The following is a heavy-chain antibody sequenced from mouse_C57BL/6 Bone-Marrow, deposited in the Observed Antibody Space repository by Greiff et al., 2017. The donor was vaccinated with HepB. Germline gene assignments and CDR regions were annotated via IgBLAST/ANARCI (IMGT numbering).Heavy chain of an antibody. CDR2: IWSGGST. Sequence: VMLVESGPGLVQPSQSLSITCTVSGFSLTSYGVHWVRQSPGKGLEWLGVIWSGGSTDYNAAFISRLSISKDNSKSQVFFKMNSLQADDTAIYYCARGGGTFEFAYWGQGTLVTVSA. CDR3: ARGGGTFEFAY. D-gene: IGHD4-1*01. J-gene: IGHJ3*01. CDR1: GFSLTSYG. V-gene: IGHV2-2*01.